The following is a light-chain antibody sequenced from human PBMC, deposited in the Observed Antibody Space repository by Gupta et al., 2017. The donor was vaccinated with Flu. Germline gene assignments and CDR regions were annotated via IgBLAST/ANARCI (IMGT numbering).Light chain of an antibody. Sequence: SSLSASVGDRVTITCQTRQDIRRYLDWYQQKPPRAPKILIKEATNWQRGVASRFSGSGSGIDVTFTISGRQSEDFAASYCRQHYLRAPFTFGQGTK. V-gene: IGKV1-33*01. CDR3: RQHYLRAPFT. J-gene: IGKJ2*01. CDR1: QDIRRY. CDR2: EAT.